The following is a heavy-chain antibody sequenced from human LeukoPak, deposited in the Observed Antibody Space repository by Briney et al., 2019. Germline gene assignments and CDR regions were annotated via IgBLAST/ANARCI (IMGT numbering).Heavy chain of an antibody. V-gene: IGHV4-34*01. J-gene: IGHJ4*02. CDR3: ARGVSDQN. CDR2: ISHSGST. Sequence: SETLSLTCAGYGGSFSGYYWSWLRQSPGKGLEWIGEISHSGSTYYNPSLKSRVTISLDTSKNQFSLKLTSVTAADTAVYYCARGVSDQNWGQGTLVTVSS. CDR1: GGSFSGYY.